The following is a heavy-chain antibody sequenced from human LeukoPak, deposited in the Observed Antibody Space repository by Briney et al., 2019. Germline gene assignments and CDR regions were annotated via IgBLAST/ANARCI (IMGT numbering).Heavy chain of an antibody. CDR1: GFTFSSYA. J-gene: IGHJ4*02. D-gene: IGHD3-16*01. Sequence: GGSLRLSCAASGFTFSSYALSWVRQAPGEGLERVSAISGSGGSTYYADSVKGRFTISRDNSKNTLYLQMNSLRAEDTAVYYCARLGVKVEYWGQGTLVTVSS. CDR2: ISGSGGST. CDR3: ARLGVKVEY. V-gene: IGHV3-23*01.